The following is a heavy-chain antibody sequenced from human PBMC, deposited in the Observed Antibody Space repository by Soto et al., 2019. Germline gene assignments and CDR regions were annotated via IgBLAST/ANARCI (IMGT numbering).Heavy chain of an antibody. CDR3: ARFATGLLCFGEFWVFDI. CDR2: MNRSGST. V-gene: IGHV4-34*01. Sequence: SYTLSRTRTLSGSSISSYHWSRIRHPPGKVLEWIGEMNRSGSTMSSPPVKSRVTISVGTSKNQLALKLGCVTAADTAVYYCARFATGLLCFGEFWVFDIWGQGTM. D-gene: IGHD3-10*01. CDR1: GSSISSYH. J-gene: IGHJ3*02.